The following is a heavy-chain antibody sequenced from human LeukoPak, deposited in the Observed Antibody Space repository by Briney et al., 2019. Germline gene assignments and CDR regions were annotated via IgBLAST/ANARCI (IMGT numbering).Heavy chain of an antibody. V-gene: IGHV3-7*01. CDR2: IKQDGSEK. CDR1: GFTFSSYW. CDR3: VRDFSLTRLERPFDY. J-gene: IGHJ4*02. Sequence: GGSLRLSRAASGFTFSSYWMSWVRQAPGKGLEWVANIKQDGSEKYYVDSVKGRFTISRDNAKNSLYLQMNSLRAEDTAVYYCVRDFSLTRLERPFDYWGQGTLVTVSS. D-gene: IGHD1-1*01.